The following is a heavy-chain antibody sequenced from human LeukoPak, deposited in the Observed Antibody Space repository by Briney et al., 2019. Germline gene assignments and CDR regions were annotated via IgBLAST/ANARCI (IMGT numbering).Heavy chain of an antibody. J-gene: IGHJ4*02. Sequence: GGSLRLSCAASGFTFSRYSMHWVRQAPGKGLEWVSYISSSSSTMYYADSVKGRFTISRDNAKNSLYLQMNSLRAEDTAVYYCARGGSGSYSFDYWGQGTLVTVSS. V-gene: IGHV3-48*04. CDR2: ISSSSSTM. D-gene: IGHD1-26*01. CDR1: GFTFSRYS. CDR3: ARGGSGSYSFDY.